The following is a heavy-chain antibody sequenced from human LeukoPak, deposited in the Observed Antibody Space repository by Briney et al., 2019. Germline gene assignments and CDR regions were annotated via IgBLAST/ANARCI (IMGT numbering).Heavy chain of an antibody. CDR2: IYSGGTA. CDR3: ARGSSLAAVARGFDY. Sequence: PGGSLRLSCAASGFTVSSNYMGWVRQAPGKGLDWVSVIYSGGTAYYADSVKGRFTISRDSPKNILHLQMDSLTVDDTALYYCARGSSLAAVARGFDYWGQGTLVTVSS. D-gene: IGHD6-19*01. J-gene: IGHJ4*02. V-gene: IGHV3-66*02. CDR1: GFTVSSNY.